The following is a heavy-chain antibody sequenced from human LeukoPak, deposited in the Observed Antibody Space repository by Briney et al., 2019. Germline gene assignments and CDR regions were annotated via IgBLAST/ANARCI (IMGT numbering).Heavy chain of an antibody. CDR2: IYYNGNT. D-gene: IGHD4-17*01. J-gene: IGHJ3*01. V-gene: IGHV4-39*01. Sequence: SETLSLTCTVSGGSISSSSYYWGWVRQPPGKALEWVGTIYYNGNTYYNPSLKSRVTISVDMSKNQFSLKVSSMTAADTAVYYCVRPTAGGDYFDAFDFWGQGTVVTVSS. CDR1: GGSISSSSYY. CDR3: VRPTAGGDYFDAFDF.